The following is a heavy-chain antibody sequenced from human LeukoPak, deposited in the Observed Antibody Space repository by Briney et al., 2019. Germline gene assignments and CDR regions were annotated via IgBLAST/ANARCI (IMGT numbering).Heavy chain of an antibody. J-gene: IGHJ5*02. CDR1: GSTFSSYW. D-gene: IGHD5-18*01. CDR3: ARVKQLWFDP. V-gene: IGHV3-7*01. CDR2: IKQDGSEK. Sequence: GGSLRLSCAASGSTFSSYWMSWVRQAPGKGLEWVANIKQDGSEKYYVDSVKGRFTISRDNAKNSLYLQMNSLRAEDTAVYYCARVKQLWFDPWGQGTLVTVSS.